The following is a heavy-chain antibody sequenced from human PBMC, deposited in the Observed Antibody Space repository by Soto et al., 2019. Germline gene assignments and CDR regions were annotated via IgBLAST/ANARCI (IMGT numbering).Heavy chain of an antibody. CDR1: GGSISSYY. CDR3: ARGHYYGSGSYYKKDYYYGMDV. CDR2: IYYSGST. D-gene: IGHD3-10*01. V-gene: IGHV4-59*01. J-gene: IGHJ6*02. Sequence: SETLSLTCTVSGGSISSYYWSWIRQPPGKGLEWIGYIYYSGSTNYNPSLKSRVTISVDTSKNQFSLKLSSVTAADTAVYYCARGHYYGSGSYYKKDYYYGMDVWGQGTTVTVSS.